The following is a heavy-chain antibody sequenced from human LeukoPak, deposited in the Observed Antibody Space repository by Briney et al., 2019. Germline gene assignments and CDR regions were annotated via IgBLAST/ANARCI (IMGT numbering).Heavy chain of an antibody. D-gene: IGHD5-12*01. J-gene: IGHJ4*02. CDR2: IFYTGTT. CDR1: GGSISSTSYY. V-gene: IGHV4-39*07. Sequence: SETLSLTCTVSGGSISSTSYYWGWIRQPPGRGLEWIGNIFYTGTTYYNPSLRSRVTISVDTSENQFSLRLRSVIAADTAVYYCARVSGYDWESFYDYWGQGTLVTVSS. CDR3: ARVSGYDWESFYDY.